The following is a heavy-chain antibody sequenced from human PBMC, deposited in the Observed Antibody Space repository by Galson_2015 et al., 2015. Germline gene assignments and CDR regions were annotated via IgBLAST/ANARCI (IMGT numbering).Heavy chain of an antibody. Sequence: SVKVSCKASGYTFTGYYMHWVRQAPGQGLEWMGWINPNSGGTNYAQKFQGWVTMTRDTSISTAYMELSRLRSDDTAVYYCARDYWLGGSRGEMNYWGQGTLVTVSS. D-gene: IGHD1-26*01. V-gene: IGHV1-2*04. J-gene: IGHJ4*02. CDR2: INPNSGGT. CDR1: GYTFTGYY. CDR3: ARDYWLGGSRGEMNY.